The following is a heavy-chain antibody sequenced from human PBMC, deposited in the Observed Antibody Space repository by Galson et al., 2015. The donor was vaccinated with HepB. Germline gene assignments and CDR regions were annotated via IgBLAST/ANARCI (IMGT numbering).Heavy chain of an antibody. Sequence: SVKVSCKASGGTFSSHTVSWLRQAPGQGLEWMGGIIPIFGSGNYAQNFQGRITITADESKSTTYMELSSLRPEDTAIYYCARQSDTSGYYPYWGQGTLVTVSS. CDR2: IIPIFGSG. CDR3: ARQSDTSGYYPY. D-gene: IGHD3-22*01. V-gene: IGHV1-69*13. J-gene: IGHJ4*02. CDR1: GGTFSSHT.